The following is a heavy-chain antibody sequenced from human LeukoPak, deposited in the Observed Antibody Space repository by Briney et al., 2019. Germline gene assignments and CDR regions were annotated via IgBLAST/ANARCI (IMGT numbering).Heavy chain of an antibody. CDR1: GGTFSSYA. V-gene: IGHV1-69*13. CDR3: ARALVPHRNRYSSSWYFKEGPNWFDP. Sequence: GASVKVSCKASGGTFSSYAISWVRQAPGQGLEWMGGIIPIFGTANYAQKFQGRVTITADESTSTAYMELSSLRSEDTAVYYCARALVPHRNRYSSSWYFKEGPNWFDPWGQGTLVTVSS. D-gene: IGHD6-13*01. J-gene: IGHJ5*02. CDR2: IIPIFGTA.